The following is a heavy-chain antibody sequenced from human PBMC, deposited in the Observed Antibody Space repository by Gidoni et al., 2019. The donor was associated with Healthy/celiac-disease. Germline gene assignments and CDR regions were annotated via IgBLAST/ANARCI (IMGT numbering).Heavy chain of an antibody. Sequence: QVQLQQWGAGLLKPSETLSLTCAVYVGSFSGYYWSWIRQPPGKGLEWIGEINHSGSTNYNPSLKSRVTISVDTSKNQFSLKLSSVTAADTAVYYCARGGYDILTGYRSYYYYYGMDVWGKGTTVTVSS. J-gene: IGHJ6*04. CDR3: ARGGYDILTGYRSYYYYYGMDV. CDR1: VGSFSGYY. CDR2: INHSGST. V-gene: IGHV4-34*01. D-gene: IGHD3-9*01.